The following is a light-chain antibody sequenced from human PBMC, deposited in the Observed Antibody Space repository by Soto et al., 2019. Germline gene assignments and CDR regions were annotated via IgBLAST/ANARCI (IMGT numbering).Light chain of an antibody. J-gene: IGLJ2*01. CDR3: ATRDDSLNGHVV. CDR2: SNN. CDR1: RSNIGSNT. Sequence: QSVLTQPPSESRTPGQRVTISCSGSRSNIGSNTVNWYQQLPGTAPKFLIYSNNQRPSGVPKRFSGSKSGTSASLAISGLQSEDEADYYCATRDDSLNGHVVFGGGTKLTVL. V-gene: IGLV1-44*01.